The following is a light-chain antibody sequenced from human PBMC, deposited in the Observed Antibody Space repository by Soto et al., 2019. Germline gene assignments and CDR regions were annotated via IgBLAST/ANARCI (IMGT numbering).Light chain of an antibody. J-gene: IGKJ1*01. Sequence: EIVLTQSPGTLSLSPGERVTLSCRAGQSVTSNLAWYQQKPGQAPRLLFYGSSTKATGIPARFSGSGSGTEFTLTISSLQSEDFAVYYCQQYDNWPRTFGQGTKVDI. CDR1: QSVTSN. CDR3: QQYDNWPRT. V-gene: IGKV3-15*01. CDR2: GSS.